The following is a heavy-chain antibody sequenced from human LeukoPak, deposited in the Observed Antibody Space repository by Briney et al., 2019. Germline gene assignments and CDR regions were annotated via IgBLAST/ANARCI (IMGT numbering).Heavy chain of an antibody. Sequence: GGSLRLSCAASGFTFSSYWMSWVRQAPGKGLEWVAHIKQDGSEKYYVDSVKGRFTISRDNAKNSLYLQMNSLRAEDTAVYYCAKYYCSSSSCLMFDYWGQGTLVTVSS. CDR2: IKQDGSEK. CDR3: AKYYCSSSSCLMFDY. J-gene: IGHJ4*02. CDR1: GFTFSSYW. D-gene: IGHD2-2*01. V-gene: IGHV3-7*01.